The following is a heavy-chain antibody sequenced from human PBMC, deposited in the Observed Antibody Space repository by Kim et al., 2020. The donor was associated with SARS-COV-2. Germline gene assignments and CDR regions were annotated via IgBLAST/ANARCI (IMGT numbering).Heavy chain of an antibody. J-gene: IGHJ6*02. V-gene: IGHV4-59*01. CDR1: GGSISSYY. Sequence: SETLSLTCTVSGGSISSYYWSWIRQPPGKGLEWIGYIYYSGSTNYNPSLKSRVTISVDTSKNQFSLKLSSVTAADTAVYYCAREPQLVGANYYYYYGMDVWGEGTTVTVS. CDR3: AREPQLVGANYYYYYGMDV. CDR2: IYYSGST. D-gene: IGHD1-26*01.